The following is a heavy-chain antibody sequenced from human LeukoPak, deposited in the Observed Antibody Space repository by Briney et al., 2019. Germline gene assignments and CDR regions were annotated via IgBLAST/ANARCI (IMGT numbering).Heavy chain of an antibody. D-gene: IGHD2-2*01. CDR3: ARDVYCSSTSCYDDYYYYGMDG. J-gene: IGHJ6*02. CDR2: ISAYNGNT. Sequence: ASVKVSCKASGYTFTSYGISWVRQAPGQGLEWMGWISAYNGNTNYAQKLQGRVTMTTDTSTSTAYMELRSLRSDDTAVYYCARDVYCSSTSCYDDYYYYGMDGWGQGTTVTVSS. CDR1: GYTFTSYG. V-gene: IGHV1-18*01.